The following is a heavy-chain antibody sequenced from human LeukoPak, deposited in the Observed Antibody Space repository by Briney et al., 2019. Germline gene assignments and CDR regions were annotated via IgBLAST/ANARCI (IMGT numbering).Heavy chain of an antibody. V-gene: IGHV1-8*01. CDR2: ISPNSGNT. J-gene: IGHJ5*02. D-gene: IGHD2-2*01. Sequence: ASVKVSCKASGYTFTSYDINWVRQDTGQGLEWLGWISPNSGNTGYAQKFQGRVTMTRNTSISTAYMELSSLRSEDTAVYYCARGRYCSSTSCHEPIWFDPWGQGTLVTVSS. CDR1: GYTFTSYD. CDR3: ARGRYCSSTSCHEPIWFDP.